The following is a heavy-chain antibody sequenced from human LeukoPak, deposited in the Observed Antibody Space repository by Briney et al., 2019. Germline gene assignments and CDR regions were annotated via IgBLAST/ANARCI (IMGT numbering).Heavy chain of an antibody. CDR2: FYYSGST. CDR3: ARTIVVVTAWDYFDY. D-gene: IGHD2-21*02. V-gene: IGHV4-39*01. J-gene: IGHJ4*02. CDR1: GGSISSSSYY. Sequence: PSETLSLTCTVSGGSISSSSYYWGWIRQPPGTGLEWIGSFYYSGSTYYNPSLKSRVTISVDTSKNQFSLKLSSVTAADTAVYYCARTIVVVTAWDYFDYWGQGTLVTVSS.